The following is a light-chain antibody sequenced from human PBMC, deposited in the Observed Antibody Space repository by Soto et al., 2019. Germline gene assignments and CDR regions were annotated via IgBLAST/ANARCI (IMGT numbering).Light chain of an antibody. CDR2: AAS. CDR3: QQLNSYLWT. J-gene: IGKJ1*01. CDR1: QGISSY. Sequence: DIQLTQSPSFLSASVGDRVTITCRASQGISSYLAWYQQKPGKAPKLLIYAASTLQSGVPSRFSGSGSGTEFTLPISSRQPEDFATYYCQQLNSYLWTFGQGTKVEIK. V-gene: IGKV1-9*01.